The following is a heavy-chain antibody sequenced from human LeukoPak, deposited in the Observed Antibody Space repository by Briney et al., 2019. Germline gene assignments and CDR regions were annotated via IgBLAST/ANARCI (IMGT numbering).Heavy chain of an antibody. V-gene: IGHV4-39*01. CDR1: GGSISSSSYY. Sequence: SETLSLTCTVSGGSISSSSYYWGWIRQPPGKGLEWIGGIYYSGSTYYNPSLKSRVTISADTSKNQFSLKLSSVTAADTAVYYCARLWRAAIDYGGQGTLVTVSS. CDR3: ARLWRAAIDY. D-gene: IGHD1-1*01. J-gene: IGHJ4*02. CDR2: IYYSGST.